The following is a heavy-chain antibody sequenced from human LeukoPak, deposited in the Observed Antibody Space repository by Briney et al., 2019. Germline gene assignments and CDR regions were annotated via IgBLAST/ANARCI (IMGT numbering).Heavy chain of an antibody. CDR1: GVSISNNYYY. Sequence: PSETLSLTCTVSGVSISNNYYYWAWIRQPPGKGLEMIGYVHYTGSTLYNSSLKSRVTISADTSQNQFSLSLTSVTAADTAVYYCATLGLLRGAGFNLATHFDFWGQGTLVTVSS. V-gene: IGHV4-39*01. CDR2: VHYTGST. CDR3: ATLGLLRGAGFNLATHFDF. J-gene: IGHJ4*02. D-gene: IGHD1-26*01.